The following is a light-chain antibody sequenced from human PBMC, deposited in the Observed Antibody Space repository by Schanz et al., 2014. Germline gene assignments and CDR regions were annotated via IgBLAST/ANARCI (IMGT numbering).Light chain of an antibody. CDR1: QSVSSID. J-gene: IGKJ3*01. Sequence: EIVMTQSPATLSVSPGERATLSCRASQSVSSIDLAWYQQKPGQAPRLLIYGASTRATGIPARFSGSGSGTEFTLTISRLEPEDFAVYYCQQHGHSISFGPGTKVDIK. V-gene: IGKV3-20*01. CDR3: QQHGHSIS. CDR2: GAS.